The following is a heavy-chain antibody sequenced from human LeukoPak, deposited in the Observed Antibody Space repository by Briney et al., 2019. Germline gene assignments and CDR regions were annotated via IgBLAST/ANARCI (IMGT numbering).Heavy chain of an antibody. Sequence: PGGSLRLSWAASGFTFSYYYMSWIRQAPGKGLEWVSYISSSSSYTNYADSVKGRFTISRDNAKNSLYLQMNSLRAEDTAVYYCASYLGATPFDYWGQGTLVTVSS. D-gene: IGHD1-26*01. CDR2: ISSSSSYT. CDR1: GFTFSYYY. V-gene: IGHV3-11*03. CDR3: ASYLGATPFDY. J-gene: IGHJ4*02.